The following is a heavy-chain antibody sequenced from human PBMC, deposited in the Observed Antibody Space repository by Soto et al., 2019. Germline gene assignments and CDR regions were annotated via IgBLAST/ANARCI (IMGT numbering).Heavy chain of an antibody. D-gene: IGHD2-2*01. CDR1: GGSVNSGNYY. Sequence: PSETLSLTCSVSGGSVNSGNYYWSWLRQFPGQGLEWIGYLYFGGTTNYNPSLKSRVTISMDKSKNQFSLNVTSVTAADTAVYYCARAAVVVVLPAAHPGALNVWGQGTSVTVS. CDR3: ARAAVVVVLPAAHPGALNV. V-gene: IGHV4-61*01. J-gene: IGHJ6*01. CDR2: LYFGGTT.